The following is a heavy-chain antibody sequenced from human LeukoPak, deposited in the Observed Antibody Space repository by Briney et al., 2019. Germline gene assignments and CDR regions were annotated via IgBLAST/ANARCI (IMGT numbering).Heavy chain of an antibody. CDR3: ARDPTSWEPGYFDY. V-gene: IGHV1-18*01. J-gene: IGHJ4*02. CDR2: ISAYNGNT. CDR1: GYTFTSYG. D-gene: IGHD1-14*01. Sequence: EASVKVSCKASGYTFTSYGISWVRQAPGQGLEWMGWISAYNGNTNYAQKPQGRVTMTTDTFTSTAYMELSSLRSEDTAVYYCARDPTSWEPGYFDYWGQGTLVTVSS.